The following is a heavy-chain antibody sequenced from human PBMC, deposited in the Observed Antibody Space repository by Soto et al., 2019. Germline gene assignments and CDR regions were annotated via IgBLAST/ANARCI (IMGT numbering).Heavy chain of an antibody. CDR3: ARGRDGYKRFDY. J-gene: IGHJ4*02. D-gene: IGHD2-21*01. CDR1: GFTFSSYS. Sequence: GGSLRLSCAASGFTFSSYSMNWVRQAPGKGLEWVSSISSSSYIYYADSVKGRFTISRDNAKNSLYLQMNSLRAEDTAVYYCARGRDGYKRFDYWGQGTLVTVSS. CDR2: ISSSSYI. V-gene: IGHV3-21*01.